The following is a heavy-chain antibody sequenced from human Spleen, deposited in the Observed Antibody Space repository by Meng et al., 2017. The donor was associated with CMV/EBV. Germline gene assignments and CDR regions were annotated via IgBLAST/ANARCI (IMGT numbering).Heavy chain of an antibody. CDR1: GGSISISDYF. J-gene: IGHJ4*02. Sequence: SETLSLTCSVSGGSISISDYFWGWIRQPPGKGLEWIGEINHSGSTNYNPSLKSRVTISVDTSKNQFSLKLSSVTAADTAVYYCARARRGVIVVIWGYFDYWGQGTLVTVSS. CDR3: ARARRGVIVVIWGYFDY. D-gene: IGHD3-22*01. V-gene: IGHV4-39*07. CDR2: INHSGST.